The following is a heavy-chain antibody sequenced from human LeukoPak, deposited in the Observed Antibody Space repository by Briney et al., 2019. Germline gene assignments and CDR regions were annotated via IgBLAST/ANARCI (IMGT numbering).Heavy chain of an antibody. CDR1: GGSVSSGSYY. CDR3: ARDPVGATGMDV. V-gene: IGHV4-61*01. D-gene: IGHD1-26*01. Sequence: SETLSLTCTVSGGSVSSGSYYWSWIRQPPGKGLEWIGYIYYSGSTNYNPSLKSRVTISVDTSKNQFSLKLSSVTAADTAVYYRARDPVGATGMDVWGQGTTVTVSS. CDR2: IYYSGST. J-gene: IGHJ6*02.